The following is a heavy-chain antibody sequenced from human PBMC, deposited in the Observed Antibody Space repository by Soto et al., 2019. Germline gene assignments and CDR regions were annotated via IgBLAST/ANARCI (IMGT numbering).Heavy chain of an antibody. J-gene: IGHJ5*02. D-gene: IGHD3-10*01. CDR1: GYTFTNYA. CDR2: INGGKGNT. Sequence: QVQLVQSGAEVKKPGASVKVSCKASGYTFTNYAIHWVRQAPGLGLEWMGWINGGKGNTEYSQKFQDRVTITRDTSASTAYMELTSLRFEDTAVYYCGRVAGGSGCWYDPWGQGTLVTVSS. V-gene: IGHV1-3*01. CDR3: GRVAGGSGCWYDP.